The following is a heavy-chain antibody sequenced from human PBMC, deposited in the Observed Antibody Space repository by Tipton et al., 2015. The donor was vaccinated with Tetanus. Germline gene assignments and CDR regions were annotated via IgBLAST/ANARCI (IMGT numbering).Heavy chain of an antibody. D-gene: IGHD2-21*01. J-gene: IGHJ6*02. Sequence: LRLSCTVSGGSISTYHWNWIRQFPGKGLEWIGYIDYFGTTKYNPSLKSRVTISVDTSKNQFSLQLAFVTAADTAIYYCARERIEAFYYHGLDVWGPGTTVTVSS. V-gene: IGHV4-59*01. CDR1: GGSISTYH. CDR3: ARERIEAFYYHGLDV. CDR2: IDYFGTT.